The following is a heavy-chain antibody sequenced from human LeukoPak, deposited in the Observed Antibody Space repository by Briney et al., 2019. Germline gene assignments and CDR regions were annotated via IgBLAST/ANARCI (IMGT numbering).Heavy chain of an antibody. J-gene: IGHJ6*03. V-gene: IGHV4-59*10. CDR3: ATSDTDDYDYYYMDV. D-gene: IGHD5-18*01. CDR2: IYTSGST. CDR1: GGSFSSYY. Sequence: SETLSLTCAVYGGSFSSYYWSWIRQPAGKGLEWIGRIYTSGSTNYNPSLKSRVTMSVDTSKNQFSLKLSSVTAADTAVYYCATSDTDDYDYYYMDVWGKGTTVTVSS.